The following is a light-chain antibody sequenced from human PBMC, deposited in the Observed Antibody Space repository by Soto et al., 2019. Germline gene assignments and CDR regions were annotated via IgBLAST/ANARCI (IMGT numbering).Light chain of an antibody. CDR3: QQSYSNTLS. Sequence: DIQLTQSPSSLSASVGDRVTINCRASQSIYTYLNWFQLKPGKGPKLLIFASSTLQSGVPSRFSGSGSGADFSLTIXXXXXXXXATYYCQQSYSNTLSFGGGTRV. CDR2: ASS. J-gene: IGKJ4*01. V-gene: IGKV1-39*01. CDR1: QSIYTY.